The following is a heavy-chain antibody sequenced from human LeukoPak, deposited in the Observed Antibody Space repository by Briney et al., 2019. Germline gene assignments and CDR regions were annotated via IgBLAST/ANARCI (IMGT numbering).Heavy chain of an antibody. CDR3: ARNFYDSSGYSPFDY. D-gene: IGHD3-22*01. Sequence: GGSLRLSCAASGFTFSSYAMSWVRQAPGKGLGWVSAISGSGGSTYYADSVKGRFTISRDNAKNSLYLQMNSLRAEDTAVYYCARNFYDSSGYSPFDYWGQGTLVTVSS. V-gene: IGHV3-23*01. CDR1: GFTFSSYA. J-gene: IGHJ4*02. CDR2: ISGSGGST.